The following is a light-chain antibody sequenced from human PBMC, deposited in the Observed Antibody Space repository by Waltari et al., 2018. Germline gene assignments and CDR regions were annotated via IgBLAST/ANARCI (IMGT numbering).Light chain of an antibody. CDR1: QSLLHSSGNTY. Sequence: DIVMTQSPLFLPVTPGEPASISCRSSQSLLHSSGNTYLDWYLQKPGPSPQLLIYMITNRASGVPDRFSGSGSGTDFTLKISRVEAEDVGIYYCMQARQTPWTFGQGTRVEIK. CDR3: MQARQTPWT. J-gene: IGKJ1*01. CDR2: MIT. V-gene: IGKV2-28*01.